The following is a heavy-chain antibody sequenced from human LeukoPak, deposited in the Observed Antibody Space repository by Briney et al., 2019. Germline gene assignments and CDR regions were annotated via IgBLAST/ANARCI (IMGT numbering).Heavy chain of an antibody. J-gene: IGHJ5*02. CDR3: ATVAYYGSGNTLSWFDP. V-gene: IGHV1-24*01. D-gene: IGHD3-10*01. CDR1: GYTLTELS. Sequence: GASVKVSCKVSGYTLTELSMHWVRQAPGKGLEWMGGFDPEDGETIYAQKFQGRVTMTEDTSTDTAYMELSSLRSEDTAVYYCATVAYYGSGNTLSWFDPWGQGTLVTVSS. CDR2: FDPEDGET.